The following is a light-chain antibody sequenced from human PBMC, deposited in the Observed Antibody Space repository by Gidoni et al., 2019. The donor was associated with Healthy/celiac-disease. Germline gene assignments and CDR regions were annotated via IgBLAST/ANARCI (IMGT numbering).Light chain of an antibody. J-gene: IGKJ4*01. CDR3: QQYDNLLPLT. CDR2: DAA. Sequence: DIQLTQSPSSLSASVGDRVTITCQASQDISNYLNWYQQKPGKAPKLLIYDAANLETGGPSRCSGSGSGTDFTFTISSLQPEDIATDYCQQYDNLLPLTFGGGTKVEIK. CDR1: QDISNY. V-gene: IGKV1-33*01.